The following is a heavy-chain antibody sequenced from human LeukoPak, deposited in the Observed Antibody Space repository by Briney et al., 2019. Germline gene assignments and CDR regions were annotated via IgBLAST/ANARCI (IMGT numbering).Heavy chain of an antibody. V-gene: IGHV3-11*01. D-gene: IGHD5-18*01. CDR3: ARVADSRPGYYYYYMDV. CDR2: LSSSGSTI. J-gene: IGHJ6*03. Sequence: GRSLRLSCAASGFTFSDYYMSWIRQAPGKGLEWVSYLSSSGSTIYYADSAKGRFTISRDNAKNSLYLQMNSLRAEDTAVYYCARVADSRPGYYYYYMDVWGKGTTVTVSS. CDR1: GFTFSDYY.